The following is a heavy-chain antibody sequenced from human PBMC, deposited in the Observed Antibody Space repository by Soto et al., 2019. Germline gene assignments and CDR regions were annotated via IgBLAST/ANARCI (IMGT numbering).Heavy chain of an antibody. D-gene: IGHD6-19*01. V-gene: IGHV3-48*02. Sequence: EVQLMESGGGLVQPGGSLRLSCAASGFTLSSYNMNWVRQAPGKGLEWVSFISGVNSDVFYADSVNGRFTISRDNAKNALYLQMNSLRDEDTAVYYCTRDRPPHNTGWPIFEYWGQGTLVTVSS. CDR2: ISGVNSDV. CDR3: TRDRPPHNTGWPIFEY. CDR1: GFTLSSYN. J-gene: IGHJ4*02.